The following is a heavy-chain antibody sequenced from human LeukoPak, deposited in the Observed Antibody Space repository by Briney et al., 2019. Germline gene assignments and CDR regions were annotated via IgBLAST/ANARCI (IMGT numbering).Heavy chain of an antibody. CDR2: INHSGST. Sequence: SETLSLTCAVYGGSFIGYYWSWIRQPPGKGLEWIGEINHSGSTNYTPSLKSRVTISVDTSKNQFSLKLSSVTAADTAVYYCARYLVVPAAPDYWGQGTLVTVSS. CDR3: ARYLVVPAAPDY. D-gene: IGHD2-2*01. CDR1: GGSFIGYY. V-gene: IGHV4-34*01. J-gene: IGHJ4*02.